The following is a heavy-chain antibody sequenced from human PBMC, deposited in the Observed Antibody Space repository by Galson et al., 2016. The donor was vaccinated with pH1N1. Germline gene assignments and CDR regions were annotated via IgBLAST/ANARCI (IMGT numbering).Heavy chain of an antibody. CDR2: IKQDGSEK. Sequence: SLRLSCAASGFTVSSYWMSWVRQAPGKGLEWVANIKQDGSEKHYVDSVKGRFTISRDNAKNSLYLQMNSLRVEDTAVYFCVNSIPVRPFGDWGQGTLVTVSS. CDR3: VNSIPVRPFGD. D-gene: IGHD6-6*01. V-gene: IGHV3-7*01. J-gene: IGHJ1*01. CDR1: GFTVSSYW.